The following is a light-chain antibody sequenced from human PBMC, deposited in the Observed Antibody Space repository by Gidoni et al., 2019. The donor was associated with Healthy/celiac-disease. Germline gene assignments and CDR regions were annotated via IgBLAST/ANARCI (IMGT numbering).Light chain of an antibody. CDR2: KAS. J-gene: IGKJ1*01. CDR1: QSISSW. V-gene: IGKV1-5*03. CDR3: QHRET. Sequence: DIQMTQSPSTLSASVGDRVTIPCRASQSISSWLAWYQQKPGKAPKLLIYKASSLESGVPSRFSGSGSGTEFTLTISSLQPDDFATYYCQHRETFGQXTKVEIK.